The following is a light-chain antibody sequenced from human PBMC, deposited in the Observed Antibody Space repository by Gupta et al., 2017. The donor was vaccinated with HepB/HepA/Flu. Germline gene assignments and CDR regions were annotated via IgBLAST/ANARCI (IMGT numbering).Light chain of an antibody. Sequence: EIVLTQSPATLSLSPGERATFSCRASQSLGNYLAWYQQKPGQAPRLLIYDASNRATGIPARFSGSGSGTDFTLTISSLEAEDFAVYYCQQRSNWYTFGQGTNLEIK. CDR1: QSLGNY. V-gene: IGKV3-11*01. J-gene: IGKJ2*01. CDR3: QQRSNWYT. CDR2: DAS.